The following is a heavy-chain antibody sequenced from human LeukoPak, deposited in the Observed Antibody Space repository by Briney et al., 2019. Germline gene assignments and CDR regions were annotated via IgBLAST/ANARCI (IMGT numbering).Heavy chain of an antibody. CDR3: ARHEQKKQQLAIDY. CDR2: IDPGDSDT. D-gene: IGHD6-13*01. Sequence: GESLKISCKGSGYSFTSYWIGWVRQMPGKGLEWMGIIDPGDSDTRYSPSFQGQVTISADKSINTAYLQWSSLKASNTAMHYCARHEQKKQQLAIDYWGQGTLVTVS. V-gene: IGHV5-51*01. CDR1: GYSFTSYW. J-gene: IGHJ4*02.